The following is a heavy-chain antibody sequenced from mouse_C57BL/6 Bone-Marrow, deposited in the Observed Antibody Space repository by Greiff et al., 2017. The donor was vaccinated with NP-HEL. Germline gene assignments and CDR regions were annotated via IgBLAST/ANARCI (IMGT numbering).Heavy chain of an antibody. CDR3: ARQLWDY. J-gene: IGHJ2*01. D-gene: IGHD1-1*02. CDR2: ICSGCSTI. Sequence: EVKVEESGGGLVKPGGSLKLSCAASGFTFSDYGMHWVRQAPEKGLEWVAYICSGCSTIYYADTVKGRFTISSDNAKNTLFLQMTSLRSEDTAMYYCARQLWDYWGQGTTLTVSS. V-gene: IGHV5-17*01. CDR1: GFTFSDYG.